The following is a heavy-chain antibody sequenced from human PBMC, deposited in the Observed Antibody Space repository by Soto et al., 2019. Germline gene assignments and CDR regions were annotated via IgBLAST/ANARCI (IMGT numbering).Heavy chain of an antibody. V-gene: IGHV3-30-3*01. CDR2: ISYDGSNK. Sequence: QVQLVESGGGVVQPGRSLRLSCAASGFTFSSYAMHWVRQAPGKGLEWVAVISYDGSNKYYADSVKGRFTISRDNSKNPLYLQMNSLRAEDTAVYYCASHGGSQVVTGAEVDYWGQGTLVTVSS. CDR1: GFTFSSYA. D-gene: IGHD3-22*01. CDR3: ASHGGSQVVTGAEVDY. J-gene: IGHJ4*02.